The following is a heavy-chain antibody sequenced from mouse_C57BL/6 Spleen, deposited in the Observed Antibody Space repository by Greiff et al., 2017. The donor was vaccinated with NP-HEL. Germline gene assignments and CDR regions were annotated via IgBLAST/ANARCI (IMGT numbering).Heavy chain of an antibody. CDR1: GYSFTDYN. CDR2: INPNYGTT. J-gene: IGHJ4*01. V-gene: IGHV1-39*01. CDR3: ARRGTDYGSGEDYYAMGD. Sequence: VQLQQSGPELVKPGASVKISCKASGYSFTDYNMNWVKQSNGQSLEWIGVINPNYGTTSYNQKFKGKATLTVDKSSSTAYMQLNSLTSEDSAVYYCARRGTDYGSGEDYYAMGDRGQGASVTVSS. D-gene: IGHD2-1*01.